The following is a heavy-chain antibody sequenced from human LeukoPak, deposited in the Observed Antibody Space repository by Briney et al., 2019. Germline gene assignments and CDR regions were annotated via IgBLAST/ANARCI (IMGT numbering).Heavy chain of an antibody. J-gene: IGHJ6*02. Sequence: PGGSLRLSCAASGFTFDDYAMHWVRQAPGKGLEWVSLTSGDGGTTYYADSVKGPFTISRDNSKNSLYLQMNSLRTEDTALYYCTKDVDDILALNDYDIPGMDVWGQGTTVTVSS. V-gene: IGHV3-43*02. CDR2: TSGDGGTT. CDR1: GFTFDDYA. D-gene: IGHD3-9*01. CDR3: TKDVDDILALNDYDIPGMDV.